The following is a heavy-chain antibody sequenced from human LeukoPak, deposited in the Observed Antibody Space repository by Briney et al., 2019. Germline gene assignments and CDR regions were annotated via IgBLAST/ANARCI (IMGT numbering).Heavy chain of an antibody. Sequence: PGGSLRLSCAASGFTFDDYGMSWVRQAPGKGLEWVSGINWNGGSTGYADSVKGRFTISRGNAKNSLYLQMNSLRAEDTALYYCARGHGYYDSSGESDWGQGTLVTVSS. D-gene: IGHD3-22*01. CDR1: GFTFDDYG. CDR3: ARGHGYYDSSGESD. J-gene: IGHJ4*02. CDR2: INWNGGST. V-gene: IGHV3-20*04.